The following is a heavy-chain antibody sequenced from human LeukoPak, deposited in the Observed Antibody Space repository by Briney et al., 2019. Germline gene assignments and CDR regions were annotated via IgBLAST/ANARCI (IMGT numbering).Heavy chain of an antibody. CDR2: IYYSGST. J-gene: IGHJ4*02. CDR3: ARGGHSTVTTDY. D-gene: IGHD4-17*01. CDR1: GGSITSYY. Sequence: PSETLSLTCTVSGGSITSYYWSWIRQPPGKGLEWIGYIYYSGSTYYNPSLKSRVTISVDTSKNQFSLKLSSVTAADTAVYYCARGGHSTVTTDYWGQGTLVTVSS. V-gene: IGHV4-59*08.